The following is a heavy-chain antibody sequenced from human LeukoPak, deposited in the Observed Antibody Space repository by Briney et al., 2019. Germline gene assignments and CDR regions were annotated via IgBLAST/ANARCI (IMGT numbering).Heavy chain of an antibody. CDR2: ISSNGGST. D-gene: IGHD7-27*01. J-gene: IGHJ3*02. Sequence: GGSLRLSCAASGVTLRSYAMSWVRQAPGKGLEWVSGISSNGGSTYYADSVKGRFTISRDNPKNTLYLQMNSLRAEDTAVYYCASATGDNDAFDIWGQGTMVTVSS. CDR1: GVTLRSYA. CDR3: ASATGDNDAFDI. V-gene: IGHV3-23*01.